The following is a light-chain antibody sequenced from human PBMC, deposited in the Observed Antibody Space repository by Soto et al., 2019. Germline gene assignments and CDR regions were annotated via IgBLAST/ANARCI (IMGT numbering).Light chain of an antibody. CDR1: QSIRTW. CDR2: DAS. J-gene: IGKJ1*01. CDR3: HQYNTYSWT. V-gene: IGKV1-5*01. Sequence: DIQMTQSPSSLSASVGNRVTITCRASQSIRTWLAWYRQTPGKAPTLLIYDASSLERGVPSRFSGSGSGTEFTLTISSLQPDDFATYYCHQYNTYSWTFGQGTKVGIK.